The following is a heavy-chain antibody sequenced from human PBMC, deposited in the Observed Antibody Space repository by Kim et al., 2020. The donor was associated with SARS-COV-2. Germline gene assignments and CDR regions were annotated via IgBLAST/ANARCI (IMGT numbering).Heavy chain of an antibody. CDR2: ISSSSSTI. Sequence: GGSLRLSCAASGFTFSSYSMNWVRQAPGKGLEWVSYISSSSSTIYYPDSVKGRFTISRDNAKNSLLLQLISMRAEDTAVYYCARDRVVVPAAIEVYYYYG. CDR1: GFTFSSYS. CDR3: ARDRVVVPAAIEVYYYYG. J-gene: IGHJ6*01. D-gene: IGHD2-2*01. V-gene: IGHV3-48*04.